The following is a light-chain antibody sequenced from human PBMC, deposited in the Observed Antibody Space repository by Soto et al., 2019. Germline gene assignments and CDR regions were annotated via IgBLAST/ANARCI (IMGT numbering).Light chain of an antibody. J-gene: IGLJ2*01. Sequence: QSALTQPTSVSGSPGQSITISCTGTSSDVGGYNYVSWYQQHPGKTPKVIIYDVNNRPSGVSDRFSGSKSGNTASLTISGLQAEDGADYYCSSYTTSNTVVFGGGTKLTVL. V-gene: IGLV2-14*01. CDR1: SSDVGGYNY. CDR2: DVN. CDR3: SSYTTSNTVV.